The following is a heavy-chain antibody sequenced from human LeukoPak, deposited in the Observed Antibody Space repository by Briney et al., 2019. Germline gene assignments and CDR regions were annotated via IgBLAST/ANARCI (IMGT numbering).Heavy chain of an antibody. V-gene: IGHV4-59*01. CDR2: IYYSWST. D-gene: IGHD6-19*01. J-gene: IGHJ4*02. Sequence: SETLPLTCTVSGGSISSYYWSWIRQPPGKGVEWIGYIYYSWSTSYNPSLKSRVTISVDMSKNQSSLKLSSVTAADTAVYYCARDLRGSSGGFDYWGQGTLVTVSS. CDR1: GGSISSYY. CDR3: ARDLRGSSGGFDY.